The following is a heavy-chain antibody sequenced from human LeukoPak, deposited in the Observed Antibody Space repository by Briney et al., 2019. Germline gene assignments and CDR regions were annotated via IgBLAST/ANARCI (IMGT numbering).Heavy chain of an antibody. D-gene: IGHD4-17*01. Sequence: PSETLSLTCTVSGGSVWSYYWNWIRQPAGKGLEWIGRIYSGGSTNHNPSLKSRVTMSVDTSKNQFSLKLSSVTAADTAVYYCAREGRYGDYEGYWGQGTLVTVSS. J-gene: IGHJ4*02. CDR3: AREGRYGDYEGY. CDR1: GGSVWSYY. V-gene: IGHV4-4*07. CDR2: IYSGGST.